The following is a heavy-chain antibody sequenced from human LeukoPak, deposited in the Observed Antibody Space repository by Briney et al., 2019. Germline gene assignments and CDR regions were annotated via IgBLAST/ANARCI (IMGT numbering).Heavy chain of an antibody. J-gene: IGHJ4*02. CDR2: IYYSGST. Sequence: PSETLSLTCTVSGGSISSSSYYWGWIRQPPGKGLEWIGSIYYSGSTYYNPSLKSRVTISVDTSKNQFSLKLSSVTAADTAVYYRASRRYYYDSSGLDYWGQGTLVTVSS. D-gene: IGHD3-22*01. CDR1: GGSISSSSYY. CDR3: ASRRYYYDSSGLDY. V-gene: IGHV4-39*07.